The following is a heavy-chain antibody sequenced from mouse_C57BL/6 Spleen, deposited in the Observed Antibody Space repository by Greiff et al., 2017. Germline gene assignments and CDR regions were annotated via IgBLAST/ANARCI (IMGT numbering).Heavy chain of an antibody. D-gene: IGHD1-1*01. CDR2: ISDGGSYT. J-gene: IGHJ4*01. CDR3: ARGHGPLYAMDY. CDR1: GFTFSSYA. V-gene: IGHV5-4*03. Sequence: EVKLVESGGGLVKPGGSLKLSCAASGFTFSSYAMSWVRQTPEKRLEWVATISDGGSYTYYPDNVKGRFTITRANATNNLYLQMSQLKSEDTAVYYCARGHGPLYAMDYWGQGTSVTVSS.